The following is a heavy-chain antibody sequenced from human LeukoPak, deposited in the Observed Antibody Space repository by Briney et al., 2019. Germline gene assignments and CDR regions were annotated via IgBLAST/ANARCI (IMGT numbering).Heavy chain of an antibody. Sequence: SETLSLTCTVSGGSISSYYWSWIRQPPGKGLEWIGYIYYSGSTNYNPSLKSRVTISVDTSKNQFSLKLSSVTAADTAVYYCARVPTYYYDSSGYSDYWGQGTLVTVSS. J-gene: IGHJ4*02. CDR1: GGSISSYY. D-gene: IGHD3-22*01. V-gene: IGHV4-59*12. CDR2: IYYSGST. CDR3: ARVPTYYYDSSGYSDY.